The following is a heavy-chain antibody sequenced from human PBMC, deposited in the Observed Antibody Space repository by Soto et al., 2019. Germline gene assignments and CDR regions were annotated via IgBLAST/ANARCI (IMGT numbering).Heavy chain of an antibody. CDR1: GYRFITYW. CDR3: ASASWTFMDPHRFGI. D-gene: IGHD3-10*01. CDR2: IYPGDFDT. J-gene: IGHJ3*02. V-gene: IGHV5-51*01. Sequence: PLQPVKVTWTGSGYRFITYWVGWVRKMPGKGLEWMGIIYPGDFDTRYSASCQGQVTISAVNSISTTYLQWGGLKGSATARYYCASASWTFMDPHRFGIWG.